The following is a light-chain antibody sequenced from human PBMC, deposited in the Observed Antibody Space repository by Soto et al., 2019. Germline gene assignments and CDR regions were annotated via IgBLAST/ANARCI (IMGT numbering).Light chain of an antibody. CDR2: GAS. CDR3: QQYGSSLLT. J-gene: IGKJ4*01. V-gene: IGKV3-20*01. Sequence: EILLTQSPGPLSLSPRERATLSCRVSQSVSSSYLAWYQQKPGQAPRLLIYGASSRATGIPDRFSGSGSGTDFTLTISRLEPEDFAVYYCQQYGSSLLTFGGGTRVEIK. CDR1: QSVSSSY.